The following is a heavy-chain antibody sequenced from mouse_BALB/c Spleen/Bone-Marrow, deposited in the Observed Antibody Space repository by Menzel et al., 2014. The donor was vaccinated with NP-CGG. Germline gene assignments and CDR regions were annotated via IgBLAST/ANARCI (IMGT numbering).Heavy chain of an antibody. V-gene: IGHV1S22*01. J-gene: IGHJ3*01. D-gene: IGHD2-12*01. CDR3: SIYAFAY. CDR2: IYPGSGRP. Sequence: QQSGSELVRPGASVKLSCKAYGYTFTSYWVHWVKQRPGQGLEWIGNIYPGSGRPNYDERFKSKATLTVDTSSSTAYMQLSSLTSGDSAVYYCSIYAFAYWGQGTLVTVSA. CDR1: GYTFTSYW.